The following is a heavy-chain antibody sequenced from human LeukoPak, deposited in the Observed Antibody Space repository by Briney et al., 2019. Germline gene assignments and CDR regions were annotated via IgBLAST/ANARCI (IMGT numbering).Heavy chain of an antibody. CDR3: ARDTSSSWSAAEYFQH. CDR1: GYTFTSYY. Sequence: ASVKVSCKASGYTFTSYYMHWVRQAPGQGLEWMGIINPSGGSTSYAQKFQGRVTMTRDTSTSTVYMELSSLRSEDTAVYYCARDTSSSWSAAEYFQHWGQGTLVTVSS. V-gene: IGHV1-46*01. D-gene: IGHD6-13*01. J-gene: IGHJ1*01. CDR2: INPSGGST.